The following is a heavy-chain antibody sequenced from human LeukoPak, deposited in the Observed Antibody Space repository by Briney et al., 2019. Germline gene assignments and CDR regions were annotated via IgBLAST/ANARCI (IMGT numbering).Heavy chain of an antibody. Sequence: QSGGSLRLSCAASGFTFSSHWVHWVRQAPGKGLVWVSRIISDGKTNYADSVKGRFTISRDNAKNTVSLQMNSLRAEDTGVYYCARVPAEIGVCYPEYFRHWGQGTLVTVSS. CDR3: ARVPAEIGVCYPEYFRH. CDR2: IISDGKT. V-gene: IGHV3-74*01. CDR1: GFTFSSHW. J-gene: IGHJ1*01. D-gene: IGHD2-21*02.